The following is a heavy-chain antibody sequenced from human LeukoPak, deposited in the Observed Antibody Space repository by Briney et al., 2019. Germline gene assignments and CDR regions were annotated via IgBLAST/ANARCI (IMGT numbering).Heavy chain of an antibody. CDR1: GFTFSSYA. J-gene: IGHJ4*02. CDR2: ISGSGGST. CDR3: ANDGLSGSYFLSVNHFDY. D-gene: IGHD1-26*01. Sequence: GGSLRLSCAASGFTFSSYAMSWVRQAPGKGLEWVSAISGSGGSTYYADSVKGRFTISRDNSKNTLYLQMNSLRAEDTAVYYCANDGLSGSYFLSVNHFDYWGQGTLVTVSS. V-gene: IGHV3-23*01.